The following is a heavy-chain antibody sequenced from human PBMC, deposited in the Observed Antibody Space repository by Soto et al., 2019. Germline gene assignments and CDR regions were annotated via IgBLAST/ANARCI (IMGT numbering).Heavy chain of an antibody. Sequence: QVQLQESGSGLVKPSETLSLTCTVSGGSVSSGRYYWSWIRQPPGKGLEWIGYIYYSGSTNYNPSLKSRVTIAVDTSKNQFSLKLSSVTAAATAVYYGARGIEGWYQGRYYYGMDVWCQGTRVTVSS. CDR1: GGSVSSGRYY. J-gene: IGHJ6*01. D-gene: IGHD6-19*01. CDR2: IYYSGST. CDR3: ARGIEGWYQGRYYYGMDV. V-gene: IGHV4-61*01.